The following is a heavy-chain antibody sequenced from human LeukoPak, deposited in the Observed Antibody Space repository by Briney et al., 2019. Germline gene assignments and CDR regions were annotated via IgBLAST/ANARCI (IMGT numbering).Heavy chain of an antibody. Sequence: GGALRLSCASSGFTFSSYGMHWVRRAPGKGLEWVAVISYDGSNKYYADSENGRVTISRDNSKNTLYLQMNSLRAEDTAVYYCAKGWLLFGELLSPSYYYGMDVWGKGTTVTVSS. V-gene: IGHV3-30*18. CDR3: AKGWLLFGELLSPSYYYGMDV. J-gene: IGHJ6*04. D-gene: IGHD3-10*01. CDR1: GFTFSSYG. CDR2: ISYDGSNK.